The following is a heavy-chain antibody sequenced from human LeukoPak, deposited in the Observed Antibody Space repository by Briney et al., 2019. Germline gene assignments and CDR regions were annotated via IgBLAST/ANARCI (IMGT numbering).Heavy chain of an antibody. CDR1: GFTFSSYG. CDR3: AKGIRGYSYGDAFDI. CDR2: ISYDGSNK. J-gene: IGHJ3*02. V-gene: IGHV3-30*18. D-gene: IGHD5-18*01. Sequence: GSLRLSCAASGFTFSSYGMHWVRQAPGKGLEWVAVISYDGSNKYYADSVKGRFTISRDNSKNTLYLQMNSLRAEDTAVYYCAKGIRGYSYGDAFDIWGQGTMVTVSS.